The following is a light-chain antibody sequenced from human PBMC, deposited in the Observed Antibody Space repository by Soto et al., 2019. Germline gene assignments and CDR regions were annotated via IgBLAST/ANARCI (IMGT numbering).Light chain of an antibody. CDR3: MQALQTPVT. V-gene: IGKV2-28*01. J-gene: IGKJ5*01. CDR2: LGS. CDR1: QSLLHTIGYNY. Sequence: DIVMTQSPLYLPVTPGEPASLSCRSSQSLLHTIGYNYLDWYLQKPGQSPQLLIYLGSNRASGVSDRFSGSGSGTDFTLKISRVEAEDVGVYYCMQALQTPVTVGTGTRLAIK.